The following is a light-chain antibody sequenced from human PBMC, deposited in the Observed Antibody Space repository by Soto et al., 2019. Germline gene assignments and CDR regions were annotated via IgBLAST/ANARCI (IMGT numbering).Light chain of an antibody. CDR2: LGS. Sequence: DIVMTQSPLFLSVTPGEPASISCRSSQSLLHDNGCNFLNWYLQKPGQSPQLLISLGSSRASGVPDRFSGSASGRDFTRLISRVEAEDVGVFYCMQALETPLTFGVGTKVEIK. V-gene: IGKV2-28*01. CDR1: QSLLHDNGCNF. J-gene: IGKJ4*01. CDR3: MQALETPLT.